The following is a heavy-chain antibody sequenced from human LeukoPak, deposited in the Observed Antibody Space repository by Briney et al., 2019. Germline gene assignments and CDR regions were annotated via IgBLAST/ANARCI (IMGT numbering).Heavy chain of an antibody. CDR3: ARGPSMGY. J-gene: IGHJ4*02. CDR2: IYYSGST. CDR1: GGPISSSSYY. Sequence: SETLSLTCTVSGGPISSSSYYWGWIRQPPGKGLEWIGSIYYSGSTYYNPSLKSRVTISVDTSKNQFSLKLSSVTAADTAVYYCARGPSMGYWGQGTLVTVSS. V-gene: IGHV4-39*07. D-gene: IGHD2-2*01.